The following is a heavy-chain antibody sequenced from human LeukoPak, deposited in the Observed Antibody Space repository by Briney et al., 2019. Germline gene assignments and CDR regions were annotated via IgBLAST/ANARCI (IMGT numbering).Heavy chain of an antibody. Sequence: PGRSLRLSCAASGFTFSSYGVHWVRQAPGKGLEWVAVIWYDGSNKYYADSVKGRFTISRDNSKNTLYLQMNSLRAEDTAVYCCARGTETSSSLPKEDGMDVWGQGTTVTVSS. V-gene: IGHV3-33*01. D-gene: IGHD6-13*01. CDR2: IWYDGSNK. J-gene: IGHJ6*02. CDR3: ARGTETSSSLPKEDGMDV. CDR1: GFTFSSYG.